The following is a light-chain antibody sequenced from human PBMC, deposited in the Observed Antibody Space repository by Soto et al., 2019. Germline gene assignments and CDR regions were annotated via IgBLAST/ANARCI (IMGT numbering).Light chain of an antibody. Sequence: DIQMTQSPSSLSASVGDRVTITCRASQSISSYLNWYQQKPGKAPKLLIYAASSWQSRVPSRFSGSGSGTDFTLTISSLQPEDFATYYCQQSYSTPYTFGQGTKLEIK. J-gene: IGKJ2*01. CDR2: AAS. V-gene: IGKV1-39*01. CDR3: QQSYSTPYT. CDR1: QSISSY.